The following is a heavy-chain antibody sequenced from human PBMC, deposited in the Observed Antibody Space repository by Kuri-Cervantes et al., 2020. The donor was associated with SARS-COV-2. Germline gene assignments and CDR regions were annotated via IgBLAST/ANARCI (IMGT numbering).Heavy chain of an antibody. CDR3: ARDYPPKIVGATNYYYYYGMDV. CDR1: GYTLTELS. J-gene: IGHJ6*02. V-gene: IGHV1-69*13. D-gene: IGHD1-26*01. CDR2: IIPIFGTA. Sequence: SVKVSCKVSGYTLTELSMHWVRQAPGQGLEWMGGIIPIFGTANYAQKFQGRVTITADESTSTAYMELSSLRSEETAVYYCARDYPPKIVGATNYYYYYGMDVWGQGTTVTVSS.